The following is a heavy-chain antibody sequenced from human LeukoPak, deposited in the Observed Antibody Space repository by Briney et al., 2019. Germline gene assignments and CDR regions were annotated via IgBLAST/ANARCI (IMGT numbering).Heavy chain of an antibody. D-gene: IGHD5-12*01. Sequence: PGGSLRLSCAASGFTFSSYSMNWVRQAPGKGLEWVSSISSSSSYIYYADSVKGRFTISRDNAKNSLYLQMNSLRAEDTAVYYCARAYRMQIVATIGYWGQGTLVTVSS. CDR1: GFTFSSYS. CDR3: ARAYRMQIVATIGY. V-gene: IGHV3-21*01. CDR2: ISSSSSYI. J-gene: IGHJ4*02.